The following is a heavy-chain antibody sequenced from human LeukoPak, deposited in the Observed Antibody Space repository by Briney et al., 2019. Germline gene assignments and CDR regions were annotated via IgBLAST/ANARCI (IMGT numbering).Heavy chain of an antibody. CDR3: ARAESGYYDSCISD. Sequence: PGGSLRLSCAASGFTFSSYGMHWVRQAPGKGLEWVAVISYDGSHKYYADSVKGRFTISRDNSQNTLYLQMNSLRAEDTAVYYCARAESGYYDSCISDWGQGALVTVSS. CDR1: GFTFSSYG. CDR2: ISYDGSHK. V-gene: IGHV3-30*19. J-gene: IGHJ4*02. D-gene: IGHD3-22*01.